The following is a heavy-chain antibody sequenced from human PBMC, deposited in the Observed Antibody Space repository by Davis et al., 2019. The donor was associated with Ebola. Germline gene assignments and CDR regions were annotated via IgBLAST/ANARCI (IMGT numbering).Heavy chain of an antibody. J-gene: IGHJ4*02. V-gene: IGHV3-21*01. D-gene: IGHD6-19*01. CDR1: GFTFSSYS. CDR3: AILPGIAVAAAIDY. CDR2: ISSSSSYI. Sequence: GESLKISCAASGFTFSSYSMNWVRQAPGKGLEWVSSISSSSSYIYYADLVKGRFTISRDNAKNSLYLQMNSLRAEDTAVYYCAILPGIAVAAAIDYWGQGTLITVSS.